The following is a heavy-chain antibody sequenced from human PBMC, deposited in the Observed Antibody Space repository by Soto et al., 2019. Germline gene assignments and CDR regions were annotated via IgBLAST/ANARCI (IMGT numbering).Heavy chain of an antibody. CDR1: GGSISSSNW. CDR2: IYHSGNT. CDR3: ASRWGEGRVDY. D-gene: IGHD3-10*01. Sequence: QVQLQESGPGLVKPSGTLSLPCAVSGGSISSSNWWSWVRQPPGKGLEWIGEIYHSGNTNYNPSLKSRVTMAVDKSRNQFSLKLSSVTAAGTAVYYCASRWGEGRVDYWGQGTLVTVSS. V-gene: IGHV4-4*02. J-gene: IGHJ4*02.